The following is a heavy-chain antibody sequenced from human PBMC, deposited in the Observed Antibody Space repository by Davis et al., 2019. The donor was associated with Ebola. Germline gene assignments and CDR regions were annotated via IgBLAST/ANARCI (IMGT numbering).Heavy chain of an antibody. J-gene: IGHJ4*02. D-gene: IGHD4-17*01. V-gene: IGHV1-3*01. CDR2: INAGNGNT. CDR1: GYTFTNYA. CDR3: ASDYGDYGEGHFDY. Sequence: ASVKVSCKASGYTFTNYAMYWVRQAPGQRLEWMGWINAGNGNTKYSQNFQGRVTIARDTTASTVYMELSSLGYEDTAVYYCASDYGDYGEGHFDYWGQGTLVTVSS.